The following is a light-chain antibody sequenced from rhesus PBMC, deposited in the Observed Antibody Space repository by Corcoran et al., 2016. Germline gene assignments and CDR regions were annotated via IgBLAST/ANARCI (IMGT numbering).Light chain of an antibody. V-gene: IGKV1-74*01. Sequence: DIQMTQSPSSLSPSIGDRVTFTCRASENVNNYVHWYQQKPGKAPQLLIYKASILQGGVPSRFSGRGDGTDFTLPISSLQPEDLASYSCQHRYGTPLTFGGGTKV. CDR3: QHRYGTPLT. CDR2: KAS. CDR1: ENVNNY. J-gene: IGKJ4*01.